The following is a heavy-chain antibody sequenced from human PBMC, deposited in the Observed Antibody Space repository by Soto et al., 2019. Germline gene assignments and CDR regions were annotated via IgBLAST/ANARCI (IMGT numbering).Heavy chain of an antibody. D-gene: IGHD3-9*01. J-gene: IGHJ5*02. CDR2: IYYSGST. V-gene: IGHV4-59*08. CDR1: GGSISSYY. Sequence: SETLSLTCTVSGGSISSYYWSWIRQPPGKGLEWIGYIYYSGSTNYNPSLKSRVTISVDTSKNQFSLKLSSVTAADTAMYYCARHLRTNWFDPWGQGTLVTVSS. CDR3: ARHLRTNWFDP.